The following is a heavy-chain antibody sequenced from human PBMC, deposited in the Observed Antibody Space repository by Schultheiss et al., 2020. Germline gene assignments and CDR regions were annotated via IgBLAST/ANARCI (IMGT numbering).Heavy chain of an antibody. CDR2: ISSSGSTI. Sequence: GGSLRLSCAASGFTLSSYEMNWVRQAPGKGLEWVSYISSSGSTISYADSVKGRFTISRDNAKNSLYVQVNSLRAEDTAVYYCARHGIRGYCGGNDAFDIWGQGTMVTVSS. CDR3: ARHGIRGYCGGNDAFDI. V-gene: IGHV3-48*03. J-gene: IGHJ3*02. D-gene: IGHD2-21*01. CDR1: GFTLSSYE.